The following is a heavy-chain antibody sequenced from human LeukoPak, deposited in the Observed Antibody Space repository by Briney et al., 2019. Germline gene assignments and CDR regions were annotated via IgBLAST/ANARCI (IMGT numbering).Heavy chain of an antibody. CDR1: GASISSDY. V-gene: IGHV4-59*01. Sequence: SETLSPTCTVSGASISSDYWSWIRQPPGKGLEWIAYINYSGDTNYNPSLTSRVTISVDTSKNQFSLRLNSVIAADTAVYYCARAVRDRGVILPWFDPWGQGTLVTVSS. D-gene: IGHD3-10*01. CDR3: ARAVRDRGVILPWFDP. CDR2: INYSGDT. J-gene: IGHJ5*02.